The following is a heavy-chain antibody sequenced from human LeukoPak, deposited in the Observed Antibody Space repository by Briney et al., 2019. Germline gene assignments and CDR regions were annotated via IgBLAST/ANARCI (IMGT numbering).Heavy chain of an antibody. CDR1: GYTFTGYY. D-gene: IGHD2-21*01. CDR2: INPNSGGT. CDR3: ARDGYSPKSRPKTYYFDY. Sequence: ASVKVSCKASGYTFTGYYMHRVRQAPGQGLEWMGWINPNSGGTNYAQKFQGRVTMTRDTSISTAYMELSRLRSDDTAVYYCARDGYSPKSRPKTYYFDYWGQGTLVTVSS. V-gene: IGHV1-2*02. J-gene: IGHJ4*02.